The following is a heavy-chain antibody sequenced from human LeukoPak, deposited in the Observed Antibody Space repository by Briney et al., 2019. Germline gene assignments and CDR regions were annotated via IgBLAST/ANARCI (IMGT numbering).Heavy chain of an antibody. CDR1: GVSISSGDYY. CDR3: ARVQAYYYDSSGYSYYFDY. CDR2: IYYSGST. V-gene: IGHV4-30-4*01. D-gene: IGHD3-22*01. J-gene: IGHJ4*02. Sequence: PSQTLSLTCTVSGVSISSGDYYWSWLRQPPGKGLEWIGYIYYSGSTYYNPSLKSRVTISVDTSKNQFSLKLSSVTAADTAVYYCARVQAYYYDSSGYSYYFDYWGQGTLVTVSS.